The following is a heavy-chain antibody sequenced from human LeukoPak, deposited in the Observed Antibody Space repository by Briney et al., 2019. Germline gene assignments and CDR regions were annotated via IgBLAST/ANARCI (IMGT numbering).Heavy chain of an antibody. J-gene: IGHJ5*02. Sequence: ASVKVSCKASGYTFTSYYMHWVRQAPGQGREWMGIINPSGNSTNYAQNFQGRVTMTRDTSTSTVYMDLSSLRSEDTAVHYCARDSSKGRVVTPWGQGTLVTVSS. D-gene: IGHD4-23*01. CDR2: INPSGNST. CDR3: ARDSSKGRVVTP. CDR1: GYTFTSYY. V-gene: IGHV1-46*03.